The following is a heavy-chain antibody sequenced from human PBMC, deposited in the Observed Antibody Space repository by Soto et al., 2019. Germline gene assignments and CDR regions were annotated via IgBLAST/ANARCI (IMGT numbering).Heavy chain of an antibody. D-gene: IGHD2-21*01. V-gene: IGHV4-31*03. Sequence: SETLSLTCTVSGGSISSGGYYWSWIRHHPGKGLEWIGYIYYSGSTYYNPSLKSRVTISVDTSKNQFSLKLSSVTAADTAVYYCARDGAGAYGLGWFDPWGQGILVTVSS. J-gene: IGHJ5*02. CDR3: ARDGAGAYGLGWFDP. CDR1: GGSISSGGYY. CDR2: IYYSGST.